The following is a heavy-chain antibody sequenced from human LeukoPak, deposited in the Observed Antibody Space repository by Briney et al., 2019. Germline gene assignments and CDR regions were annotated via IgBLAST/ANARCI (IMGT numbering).Heavy chain of an antibody. V-gene: IGHV3-64D*06. CDR3: VRSDILN. CDR2: ISNNGGTT. Sequence: HPGGSLRLSCSASGFSFSSYAIYWVRQAPGKGLEYVSAISNNGGTTYYADSVKGRFTISRDNPKNTLYLQMSSLRAKDTAVYYCVRSDILNWGQGTLVTVSS. CDR1: GFSFSSYA. J-gene: IGHJ4*02.